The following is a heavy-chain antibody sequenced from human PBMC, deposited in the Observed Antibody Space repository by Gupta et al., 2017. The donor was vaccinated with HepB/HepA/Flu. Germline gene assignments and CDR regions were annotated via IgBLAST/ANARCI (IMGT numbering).Heavy chain of an antibody. Sequence: QITLKESGPTLVKPTQTLTLTCPFSGFSLSTSGVGVGWIRQPPGKALEWLALIYWDDDKRYSPSLKSRLTITKDTSKNQVVLTMTNMDPVDTATYYWAHRDYYDSSGRFSGGWFDPWGQGTLVTVSS. J-gene: IGHJ5*02. CDR2: IYWDDDK. D-gene: IGHD3-22*01. V-gene: IGHV2-5*02. CDR1: GFSLSTSGVG. CDR3: AHRDYYDSSGRFSGGWFDP.